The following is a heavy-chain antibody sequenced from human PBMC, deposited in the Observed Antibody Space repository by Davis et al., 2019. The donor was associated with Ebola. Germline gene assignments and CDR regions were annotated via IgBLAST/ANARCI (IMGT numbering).Heavy chain of an antibody. CDR2: INIDGSST. CDR3: ARDRGSDWYFDL. J-gene: IGHJ4*02. V-gene: IGHV3-74*01. D-gene: IGHD3-9*01. CDR1: GFTFSGYW. Sequence: GESLKISCSASGFTFSGYWMHWVRQAPGKGLVWVAHINIDGSSTSYADSVKGRFTISRDNTKNTLYLQMNSLRVEDTALYYCARDRGSDWYFDLWGQGTLVTVSS.